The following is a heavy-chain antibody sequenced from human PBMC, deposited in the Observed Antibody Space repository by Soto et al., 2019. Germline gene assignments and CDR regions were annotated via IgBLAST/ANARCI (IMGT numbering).Heavy chain of an antibody. J-gene: IGHJ4*02. D-gene: IGHD6-13*01. V-gene: IGHV3-30*03. CDR2: ISYDGSNK. Sequence: PGGSLRLSCAASGFTFSSYGMHWVRQAPGKGLEWVAVISYDGSNKYYADSVKGRFTISRDNAKNSLYLQMNSLRAEDTAVYYCARGVFTAAGTSDLYYFDYWGQGTLVTVSS. CDR1: GFTFSSYG. CDR3: ARGVFTAAGTSDLYYFDY.